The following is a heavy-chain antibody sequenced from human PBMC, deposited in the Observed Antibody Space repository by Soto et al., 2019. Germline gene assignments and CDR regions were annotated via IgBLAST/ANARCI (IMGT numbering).Heavy chain of an antibody. Sequence: PGGSLRLSCAASGFTFTTYAMSWVRQAPGKGLEWVSTVSGRGGSTYHADSVKGRFTISRDNSKNALYLQMNSLRAEDTAIYYCAKVDTSARSFDYWGRGTLVTVSS. CDR3: AKVDTSARSFDY. D-gene: IGHD5-18*01. CDR2: VSGRGGST. V-gene: IGHV3-23*01. CDR1: GFTFTTYA. J-gene: IGHJ4*02.